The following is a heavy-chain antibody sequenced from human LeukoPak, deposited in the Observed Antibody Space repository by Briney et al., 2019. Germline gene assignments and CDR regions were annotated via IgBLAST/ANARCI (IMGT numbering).Heavy chain of an antibody. CDR3: ARFRGFFDGDPPGHYMDV. Sequence: SVKVSCKASGGTFSSYAISWVRQAPGQGLEWMGGIIPIFGTANYAQKFQGRVTITTDESTSTAYMELSSLRSEDTAVYYCARFRGFFDGDPPGHYMDVWGKGTTVTVSS. CDR2: IIPIFGTA. J-gene: IGHJ6*03. CDR1: GGTFSSYA. D-gene: IGHD3-3*01. V-gene: IGHV1-69*05.